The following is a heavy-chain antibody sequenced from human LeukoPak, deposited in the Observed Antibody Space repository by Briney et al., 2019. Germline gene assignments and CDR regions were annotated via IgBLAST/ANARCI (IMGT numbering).Heavy chain of an antibody. CDR3: AREAAKDYYYMDV. CDR2: INSDGSST. D-gene: IGHD2-15*01. J-gene: IGHJ6*03. Sequence: GGSLRLSCAASGFTFSSYWMHWIRHAPGKGLVWVSRINSDGSSTSYADSVKGRFTISRDNAKNTLYLQMNSLRAEDTAVYYCAREAAKDYYYMDVWGKGTTVTVSS. V-gene: IGHV3-74*01. CDR1: GFTFSSYW.